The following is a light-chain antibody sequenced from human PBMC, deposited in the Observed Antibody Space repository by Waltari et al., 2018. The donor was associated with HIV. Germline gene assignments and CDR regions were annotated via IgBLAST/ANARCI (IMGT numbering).Light chain of an antibody. J-gene: IGLJ2*01. V-gene: IGLV1-36*01. CDR1: SSNIGNNA. CDR3: AAWDDSLNGVV. Sequence: QSVLTQPPSVSEAPRQRVTISCSGSSSNIGNNAVNWYQQLPGKPPKLLIYYDDLLAVGVSDRFSGAKSCTSASLAISGLQSEDVSDYYCAAWDDSLNGVVFGGGTKLTVL. CDR2: YDD.